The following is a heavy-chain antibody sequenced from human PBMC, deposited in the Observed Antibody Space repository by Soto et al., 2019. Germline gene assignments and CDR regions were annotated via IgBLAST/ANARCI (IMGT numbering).Heavy chain of an antibody. CDR3: XRDXXXXSXXYSFDY. Sequence: EVQLVESGGGLVQPGGSLRLSCAASGFTFSSYNMNWVRQAPGKGLEWVSYISSSSSTIHYADSVKGRFTISRDNAKNSLYLQMNSLRAEDTAVYYXXRDXXXXSXXYSFDYWGQGTLVTVPS. CDR1: GFTFSSYN. J-gene: IGHJ4*02. V-gene: IGHV3-48*01. D-gene: IGHD3-22*01. CDR2: ISSSSSTI.